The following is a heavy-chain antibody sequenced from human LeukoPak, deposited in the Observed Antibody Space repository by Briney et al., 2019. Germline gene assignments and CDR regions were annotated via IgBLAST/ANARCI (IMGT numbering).Heavy chain of an antibody. CDR2: IYYSGST. Sequence: PSQTLSLTCTVSGGSINSGDYYWSWIRQPPGKGLEWIGYIYYSGSTYYNPSLKSRVTISVDTSKNQFSLKLSSVTAADTAVYYCARGGYSYGFVLDYWGQGTLVTVSS. D-gene: IGHD5-18*01. CDR3: ARGGYSYGFVLDY. CDR1: GGSINSGDYY. J-gene: IGHJ4*02. V-gene: IGHV4-30-4*01.